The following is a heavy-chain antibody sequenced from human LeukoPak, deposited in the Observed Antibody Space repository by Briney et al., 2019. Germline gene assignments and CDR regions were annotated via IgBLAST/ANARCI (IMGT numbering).Heavy chain of an antibody. CDR2: ISSSSHI. CDR3: ARGAGYCSSTSCHLWSDY. CDR1: GFTFSSYS. Sequence: PGGSLRLSCAASGFTFSSYSMNWVRQAPGKGLEWVSSISSSSHIYYADSVKGRFTISRDNAKNSLYLQMNSLRAEDTAVYYCARGAGYCSSTSCHLWSDYWGQGTLVTVSS. D-gene: IGHD2-2*01. J-gene: IGHJ4*02. V-gene: IGHV3-21*01.